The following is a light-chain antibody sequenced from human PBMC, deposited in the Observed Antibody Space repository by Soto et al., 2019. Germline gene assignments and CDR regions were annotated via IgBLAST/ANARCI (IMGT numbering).Light chain of an antibody. CDR1: SSGVGGYNY. V-gene: IGLV2-14*01. CDR2: EVN. Sequence: QSVLTQPASVSGSPGQSITISCTGSSSGVGGYNYVSWYQQHPGKGPKLMIYEVNYRPSGVSNRFSGSKSGNTASLTISGLHAEDEADYYCSAYTSSDTGVFGTGTKVTVL. J-gene: IGLJ1*01. CDR3: SAYTSSDTGV.